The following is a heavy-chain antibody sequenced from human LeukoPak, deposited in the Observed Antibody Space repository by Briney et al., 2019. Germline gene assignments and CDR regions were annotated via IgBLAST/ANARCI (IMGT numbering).Heavy chain of an antibody. Sequence: GSLRLSCAASGFTFSDYYMSWIRQAPGKGLEWVSYISGGGSTIYYADSVKGRFTISRDNAKNSLYLQMNSLRAEDTAVYYCARDIYYYDSSGYYFPGGSDYWGQGTLVTVSS. CDR1: GFTFSDYY. V-gene: IGHV3-11*04. D-gene: IGHD3-22*01. CDR2: ISGGGSTI. J-gene: IGHJ4*02. CDR3: ARDIYYYDSSGYYFPGGSDY.